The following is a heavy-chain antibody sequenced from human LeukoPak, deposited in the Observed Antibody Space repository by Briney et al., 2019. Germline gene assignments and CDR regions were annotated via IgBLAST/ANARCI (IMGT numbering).Heavy chain of an antibody. CDR2: IYHSGST. D-gene: IGHD3-22*01. J-gene: IGHJ6*03. V-gene: IGHV4-4*02. CDR1: GGSISSSNW. CDR3: AGGDYYDSSGYWAGDYYMDV. Sequence: SGTLSLTCAVSGGSISSSNWWSWVRQPPGKGLEWIGEIYHSGSTNYNPSLKSRVTISVDTSKNQFSLKLSSVTAADTAVYYCAGGDYYDSSGYWAGDYYMDVWGKGTTVTISS.